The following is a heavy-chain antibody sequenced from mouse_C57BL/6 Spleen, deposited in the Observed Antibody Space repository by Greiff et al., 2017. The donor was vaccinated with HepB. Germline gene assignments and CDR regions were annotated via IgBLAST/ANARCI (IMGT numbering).Heavy chain of an antibody. J-gene: IGHJ2*01. D-gene: IGHD2-4*01. CDR2: IYPRSGNT. CDR3: ARKYDYDAFFDY. V-gene: IGHV1-81*01. Sequence: QVQLQQPGAELVKPGASVKVSCKASGYTFTSYGISWVKQRTGQGLEWIGEIYPRSGNTYYNEKFKGKATLTADKSSSTAYMELRSLTSEDSAVYFCARKYDYDAFFDYWGQGTTLTVSS. CDR1: GYTFTSYG.